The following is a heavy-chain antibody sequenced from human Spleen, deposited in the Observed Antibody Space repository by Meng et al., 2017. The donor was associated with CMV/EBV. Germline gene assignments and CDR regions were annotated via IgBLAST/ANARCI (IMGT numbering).Heavy chain of an antibody. Sequence: ASVKVSCKASGYTFTGYDISWVRQATGQGLEWMGWMNPTSGNTGYAQKFQGRVTMTRDTSVNTAYMELSSLRSEDTAVYYCARARPSNYYDFWSDYLGGFYYYGMDVWGQGTTVTVSS. CDR3: ARARPSNYYDFWSDYLGGFYYYGMDV. V-gene: IGHV1-8*01. CDR2: MNPTSGNT. CDR1: GYTFTGYD. D-gene: IGHD3-3*01. J-gene: IGHJ6*02.